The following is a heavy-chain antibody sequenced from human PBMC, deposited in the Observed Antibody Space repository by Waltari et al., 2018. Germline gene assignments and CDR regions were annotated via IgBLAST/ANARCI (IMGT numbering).Heavy chain of an antibody. V-gene: IGHV4-34*01. CDR1: GGSFRCYY. CDR2: INHSGST. D-gene: IGHD6-19*01. J-gene: IGHJ6*02. Sequence: QVQLQQWGAGLLKPSETLSLTCAVYGGSFRCYYCIWILQPPGSGLEGLGEINHSGSTNYNPSLKSRVTISVDTSKNQFSLKLSSVTAADTAVYYCARWSPAYGWYFYYYYYGMDVWGQGTTVTV. CDR3: ARWSPAYGWYFYYYYYGMDV.